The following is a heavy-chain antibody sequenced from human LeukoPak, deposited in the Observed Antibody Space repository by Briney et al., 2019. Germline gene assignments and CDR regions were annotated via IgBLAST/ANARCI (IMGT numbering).Heavy chain of an antibody. CDR1: GFTFSDYY. CDR2: ISSSGSTI. CDR3: ARDDIAAAGTEDY. D-gene: IGHD6-13*01. Sequence: TGGSLRLSCAASGFTFSDYYMSWIRQAPGKGLEWVSYISSSGSTIYYADSVKGRFTISRDNAKNSLYLQMNSLRAEDTAVYYCARDDIAAAGTEDYWGQGTLVTVSS. J-gene: IGHJ4*02. V-gene: IGHV3-11*01.